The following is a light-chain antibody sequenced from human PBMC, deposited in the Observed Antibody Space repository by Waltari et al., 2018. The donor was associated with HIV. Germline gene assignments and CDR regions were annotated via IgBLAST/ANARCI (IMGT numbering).Light chain of an antibody. CDR2: EVS. CDR3: SSYSARGFVV. J-gene: IGLJ3*02. V-gene: IGLV2-14*01. Sequence: HSAPTQPASVSGSPGQSTNISCTAPTSHISDFNFVSWYQQSPGTAPKLIIFEVSSRPSGISDRFSGSKSGVTASLTISALRAEDEADYFCSSYSARGFVVFGGGTKVTVL. CDR1: TSHISDFNF.